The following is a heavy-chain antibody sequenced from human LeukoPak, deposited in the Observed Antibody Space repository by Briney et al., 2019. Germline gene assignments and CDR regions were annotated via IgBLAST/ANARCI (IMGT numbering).Heavy chain of an antibody. Sequence: QSGGSLRLSCAASGFTFSSYGMHWVRQAPGKGLEWVAVISYDGSNKYYADSVKGRFTISRDNSKNTLYLQMNSLRAEDTAVYYCAKDPSGGVATTPLDYWGQGTLVTVSS. CDR1: GFTFSSYG. V-gene: IGHV3-30*18. CDR2: ISYDGSNK. J-gene: IGHJ4*02. CDR3: AKDPSGGVATTPLDY. D-gene: IGHD5-12*01.